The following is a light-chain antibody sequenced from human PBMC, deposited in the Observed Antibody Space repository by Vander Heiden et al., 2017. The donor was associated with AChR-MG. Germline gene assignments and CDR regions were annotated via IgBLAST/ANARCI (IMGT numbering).Light chain of an antibody. CDR3: QQYNSSLET. V-gene: IGKV3-15*01. J-gene: IGKJ3*01. CDR1: QSISSY. CDR2: GAS. Sequence: EIVLTHSPATLSVSPGERATLTCRASQSISSYLAWYQQQPGQAPSLLLYGASSWASGIPARFSGSGSGTEFTLTISSLQSEDFAIYYCQQYNSSLETFGHGTKVDIK.